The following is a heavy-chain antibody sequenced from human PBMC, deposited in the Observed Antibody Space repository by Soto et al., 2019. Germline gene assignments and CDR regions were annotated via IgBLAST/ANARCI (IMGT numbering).Heavy chain of an antibody. V-gene: IGHV2-5*02. Sequence: QITLKESGPTLVKPTQTLTLTCTFSGFSLTSRPVGVGWVRQPPGKALEWLAFIYWDDDKRYSPSLRSSLTVPKDASKDQAVRTPTILEPVDTATDYCAPRRDYDGSWNGEVFDYWGQGSLVTVSS. CDR1: GFSLTSRPVG. D-gene: IGHD3-16*01. CDR2: IYWDDDK. J-gene: IGHJ4*02. CDR3: APRRDYDGSWNGEVFDY.